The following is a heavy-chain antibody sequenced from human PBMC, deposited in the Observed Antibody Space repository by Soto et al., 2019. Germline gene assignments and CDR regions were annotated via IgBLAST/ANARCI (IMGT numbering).Heavy chain of an antibody. D-gene: IGHD2-15*01. V-gene: IGHV3-72*01. Sequence: ALEWVGRSRNKANSYSTDYAASVKGGFTVSRDDSKNSLHLQMNSLKTEDTAVYSCAVVGLYTYRAVDYWGQGPMVTVYS. J-gene: IGHJ4*02. CDR2: SRNKANSYST. CDR3: AVVGLYTYRAVDY.